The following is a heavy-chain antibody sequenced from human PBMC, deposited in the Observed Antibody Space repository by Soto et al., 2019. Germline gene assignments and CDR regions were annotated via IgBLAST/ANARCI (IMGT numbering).Heavy chain of an antibody. CDR1: GFTFSNAW. D-gene: IGHD6-6*01. CDR2: IKSKTDGGTT. CDR3: TTGGAAPPGISYYYYYMDV. Sequence: GGSLRLSCAASGFTFSNAWMSWVRQAPGKGLEWVGRIKSKTDGGTTDYAAPVKGRFTISRDDSKNTLYLQMNSLKTEDTAVYYCTTGGAAPPGISYYYYYMDVWGKGTTVTVSS. J-gene: IGHJ6*03. V-gene: IGHV3-15*01.